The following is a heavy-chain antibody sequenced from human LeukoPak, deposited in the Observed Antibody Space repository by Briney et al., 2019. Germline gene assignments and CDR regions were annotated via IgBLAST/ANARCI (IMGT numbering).Heavy chain of an antibody. J-gene: IGHJ4*02. CDR2: IIPIFGTA. CDR3: ASGLSSGYDFDY. CDR1: GGTFSRYA. D-gene: IGHD5-12*01. V-gene: IGHV1-69*05. Sequence: EASVKVSCKASGGTFSRYAISWVRQAPGQGLEWMGGIIPIFGTANYAQKFQGRVTITTDESTSTAYMELSSLRSEDTAVYYCASGLSSGYDFDYWGQGTLVTVSS.